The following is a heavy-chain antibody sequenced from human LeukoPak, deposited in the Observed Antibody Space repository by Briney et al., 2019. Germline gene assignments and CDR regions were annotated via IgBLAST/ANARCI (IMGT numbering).Heavy chain of an antibody. V-gene: IGHV1-46*01. J-gene: IGHJ5*02. Sequence: ASVKVSCKASGYTFTSYYMHWVRQAPGQGLEWMGLINPSGGSASYAQKFQGRVTMTRDTSTSTVYMELSSLRSEDTAVYYCARDLVVVPAAINWFDPWGQGTLVTVSS. CDR3: ARDLVVVPAAINWFDP. CDR1: GYTFTSYY. D-gene: IGHD2-2*01. CDR2: INPSGGSA.